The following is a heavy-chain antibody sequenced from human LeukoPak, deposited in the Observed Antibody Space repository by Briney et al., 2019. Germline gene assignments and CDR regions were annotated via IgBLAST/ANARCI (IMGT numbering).Heavy chain of an antibody. CDR2: ISYDGSNK. D-gene: IGHD5-18*01. CDR3: AATAMAAKTLDY. Sequence: GGSLRLSCAASGFTFSSYAMHWVRQAPGKGLEWVAVISYDGSNKYYADSVKGRFTISRDNSKNTLYLQMNSLRAEDTAVYYCAATAMAAKTLDYWGRGTLVTVSS. CDR1: GFTFSSYA. V-gene: IGHV3-30*04. J-gene: IGHJ4*02.